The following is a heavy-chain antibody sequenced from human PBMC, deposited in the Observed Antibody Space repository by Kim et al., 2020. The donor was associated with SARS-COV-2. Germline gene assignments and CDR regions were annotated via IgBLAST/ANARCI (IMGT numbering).Heavy chain of an antibody. D-gene: IGHD2-15*01. J-gene: IGHJ6*02. CDR1: GFTFSSYG. V-gene: IGHV3-33*01. Sequence: GGSLRLSCAASGFTFSSYGMHWVRQAPGKGLEWVAVIWYDGSNKYYADSVKGRFTISRDNSKNTLYLQMNSLRAEDTAVYYCARDEGDCSGGSCYDYYYFGMDVWGQGTTVTVSS. CDR2: IWYDGSNK. CDR3: ARDEGDCSGGSCYDYYYFGMDV.